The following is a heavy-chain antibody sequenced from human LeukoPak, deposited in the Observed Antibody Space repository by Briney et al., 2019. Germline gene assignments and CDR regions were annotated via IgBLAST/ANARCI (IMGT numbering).Heavy chain of an antibody. J-gene: IGHJ4*02. D-gene: IGHD4-17*01. CDR1: GGSISTYY. CDR2: IYYSGST. CDR3: ARHSPNDYGDYFDY. V-gene: IGHV4-59*08. Sequence: NPSETLSLTCTVSGGSISTYYWSWIRQPPGKGLECIGYIYYSGSTNYNPSLKSRVTISVDTSKNQFSLKLSSVTAADTAVYYCARHSPNDYGDYFDYWGQGTPVTVSS.